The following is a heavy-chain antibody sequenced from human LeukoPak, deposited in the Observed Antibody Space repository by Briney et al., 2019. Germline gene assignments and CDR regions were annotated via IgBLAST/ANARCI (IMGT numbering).Heavy chain of an antibody. CDR2: INHSGST. CDR3: ARGSSYYYDSSGYYVDY. Sequence: SETLSLTCAVYGGSFSGYYWSWIRQPPGKGLEWIGEINHSGSTNYNPSLKSRVTMSVDTSKNQYSLKLSSVTAADTAVYYCARGSSYYYDSSGYYVDYWGQGTLVTVSS. J-gene: IGHJ4*02. CDR1: GGSFSGYY. V-gene: IGHV4-34*01. D-gene: IGHD3-22*01.